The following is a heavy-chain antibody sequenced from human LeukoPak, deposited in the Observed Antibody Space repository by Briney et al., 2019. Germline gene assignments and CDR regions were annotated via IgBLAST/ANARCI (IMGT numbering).Heavy chain of an antibody. CDR2: ISSDGGKK. D-gene: IGHD1-26*01. Sequence: GGSLRLSCAASGFTLSNYAMSWVRQAPGKGLEWVAVISSDGGKKSYADSVKGRFTISRDNSKNTLYLQMDSLRVEDTAIYYCARDRAWDYLDSWDQGPLVTVSS. V-gene: IGHV3-30*04. J-gene: IGHJ4*02. CDR1: GFTLSNYA. CDR3: ARDRAWDYLDS.